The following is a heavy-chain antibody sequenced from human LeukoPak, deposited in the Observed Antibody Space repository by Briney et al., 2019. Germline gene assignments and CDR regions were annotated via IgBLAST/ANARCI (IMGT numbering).Heavy chain of an antibody. CDR1: GFTFSNYW. D-gene: IGHD5-12*01. CDR3: ATNSGYRFDY. J-gene: IGHJ4*02. V-gene: IGHV3-74*01. CDR2: INSDGSST. Sequence: QPGGSLRLSCVASGFTFSNYWMHWVRQAAGKGLVWVSHINSDGSSTTYADSVKGRFTISRDNAKNTLYLQMNSLRAEDTAVYYCATNSGYRFDYWGQGTLVTVSS.